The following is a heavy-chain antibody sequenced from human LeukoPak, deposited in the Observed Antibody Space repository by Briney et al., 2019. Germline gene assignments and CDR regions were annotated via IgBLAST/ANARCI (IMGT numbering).Heavy chain of an antibody. J-gene: IGHJ4*02. CDR2: IIPIFGTA. CDR3: ARAYPGAPGLFDY. Sequence: ASVKVSCKASGGTFSSYAISWVRQAPGQGLEWMGGIIPIFGTANYAQKFQGRVTITADESTSTAYMELSSLRSEDTAVYYCARAYPGAPGLFDYWAQGTLVTVSS. V-gene: IGHV1-69*13. CDR1: GGTFSSYA. D-gene: IGHD1-26*01.